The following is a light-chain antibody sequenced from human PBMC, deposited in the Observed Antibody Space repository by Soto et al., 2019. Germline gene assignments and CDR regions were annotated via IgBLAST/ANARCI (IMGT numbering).Light chain of an antibody. Sequence: QSVLTQPPSASGTPGQRVTISCSVSSSNIGSNSVNWYQQLPGTAPKLLMYNYNHRPSGVPDRFSGSKSGTSVSLAISGLQSEDEAIYYCAGWDDRLNGPVFGGGIKVTVL. J-gene: IGLJ3*02. CDR2: NYN. CDR1: SSNIGSNS. CDR3: AGWDDRLNGPV. V-gene: IGLV1-44*01.